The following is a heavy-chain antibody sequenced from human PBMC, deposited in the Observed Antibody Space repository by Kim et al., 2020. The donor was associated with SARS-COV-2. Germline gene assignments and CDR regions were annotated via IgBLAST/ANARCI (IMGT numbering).Heavy chain of an antibody. CDR3: ARLSITSIGKSYDGFDV. D-gene: IGHD1-20*01. CDR2: IDDSGRSI. CDR1: RLIFGDYY. Sequence: GGSLRLSCAASRLIFGDYYMSWLRQAPGKGLEWLSYIDDSGRSIKYADSVKGRFTISRNNAKNSLYLQMNSLRIEDTAVYYCARLSITSIGKSYDGFDVWGQGTMVSVSS. J-gene: IGHJ3*01. V-gene: IGHV3-11*01.